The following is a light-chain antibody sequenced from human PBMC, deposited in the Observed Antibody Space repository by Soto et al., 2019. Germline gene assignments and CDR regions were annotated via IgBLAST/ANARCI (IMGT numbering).Light chain of an antibody. V-gene: IGLV1-40*01. CDR1: SSNIGAGYE. Sequence: QSVLTQPPSVSEAPGQRVTISCTGSSSNIGAGYEAHWYQQVPGTAPKLLIYENNNRPSGVPDRFSGSKSGTSASLAITVLQAEDEAEYYCPSYDSSLSGYVFGTGTKLTVL. J-gene: IGLJ1*01. CDR2: ENN. CDR3: PSYDSSLSGYV.